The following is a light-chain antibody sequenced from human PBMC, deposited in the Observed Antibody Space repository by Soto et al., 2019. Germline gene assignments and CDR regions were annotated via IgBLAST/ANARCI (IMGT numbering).Light chain of an antibody. CDR3: QQASSFPHT. CDR1: QDIDKW. V-gene: IGKV1-12*01. Sequence: QMTQSPSSLSAPVGDRVSISCRASQDIDKWLAWFQQKPGKAPKLLISAASTLQNGVSSRFSGSGSGTDFTLTIQSLQPDDIGTYYCQQASSFPHTFGQGTRLEIK. CDR2: AAS. J-gene: IGKJ5*01.